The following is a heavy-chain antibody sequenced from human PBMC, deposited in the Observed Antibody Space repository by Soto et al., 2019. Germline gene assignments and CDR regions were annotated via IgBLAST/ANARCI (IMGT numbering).Heavy chain of an antibody. CDR3: ATVSGPFGP. V-gene: IGHV4-59*01. CDR2: IYNSGST. J-gene: IGHJ5*02. Sequence: PSXTLSLTCTVSGGSISSYHWSWFRQPPVKGLEWIGNIYNSGSTNYNPSLKSRVTMSVDTSKKQLSLKLSSVTAADTAVYYCATVSGPFGPWGQGTQVTVSS. CDR1: GGSISSYH. D-gene: IGHD3-3*01.